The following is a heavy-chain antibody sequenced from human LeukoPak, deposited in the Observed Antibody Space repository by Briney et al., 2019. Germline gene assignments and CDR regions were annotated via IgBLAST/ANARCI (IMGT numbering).Heavy chain of an antibody. V-gene: IGHV3-7*01. J-gene: IGHJ4*02. CDR2: INQEGSDK. CDR3: ATHPGDYWFGYLQL. Sequence: GGSLRLSCVASGFSFSRYWMSWVRQAPGKGLEWAAHINQEGSDKYYVDSVEGRFTVSRDNAGNSFYLQMNSLRAEDTAVYYCATHPGDYWFGYLQLWGQGTLVTVSS. D-gene: IGHD3-10*01. CDR1: GFSFSRYW.